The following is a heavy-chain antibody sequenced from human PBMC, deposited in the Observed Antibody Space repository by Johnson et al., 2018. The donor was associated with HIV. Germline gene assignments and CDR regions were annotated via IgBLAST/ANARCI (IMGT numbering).Heavy chain of an antibody. D-gene: IGHD6-6*01. CDR1: GFTFSSYA. CDR3: ARDITAARPSAFDI. CDR2: ISYDGSKI. Sequence: QVQLVESGGGVVQPGRSLRLSCAASGFTFSSYAMHWVRQAPGKGLEWVAVISYDGSKIFYADSVKGRFTISRDNAKNSLYLQMNSLRAEDTAVYYCARDITAARPSAFDIWGQGTMVTVSS. J-gene: IGHJ3*02. V-gene: IGHV3-30*04.